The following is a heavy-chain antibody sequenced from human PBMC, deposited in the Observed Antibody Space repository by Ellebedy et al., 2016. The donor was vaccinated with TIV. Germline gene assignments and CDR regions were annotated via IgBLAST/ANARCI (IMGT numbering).Heavy chain of an antibody. CDR2: IKQDGSEK. CDR3: ARLITMVRETRRNYYYYGMDV. Sequence: GESLKISXAASGFTFSNYVIHWVRQAPGKGLEWVANIKQDGSEKYYVDSVKGRFTISRDNAKNSLYLQMNSLRAEDTAVYYCARLITMVRETRRNYYYYGMDVWGQGTTVTVSS. V-gene: IGHV3-7*03. D-gene: IGHD3-10*01. CDR1: GFTFSNYV. J-gene: IGHJ6*02.